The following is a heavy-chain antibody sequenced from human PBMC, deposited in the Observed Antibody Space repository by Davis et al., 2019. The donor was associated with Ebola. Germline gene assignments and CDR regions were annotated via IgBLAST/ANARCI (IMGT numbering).Heavy chain of an antibody. D-gene: IGHD3-10*01. V-gene: IGHV1-8*01. J-gene: IGHJ6*02. Sequence: ASVKVSCKASGYTFTSYDINWVRQATGQGLEWMGWMNPNSGNTGYAQKFQGRVTMTRNTSISTAYMELSSLRSEDTAVYYCARVWHYYGSGSYYEYYYYYGMDVWGQGTTVTVSS. CDR1: GYTFTSYD. CDR3: ARVWHYYGSGSYYEYYYYYGMDV. CDR2: MNPNSGNT.